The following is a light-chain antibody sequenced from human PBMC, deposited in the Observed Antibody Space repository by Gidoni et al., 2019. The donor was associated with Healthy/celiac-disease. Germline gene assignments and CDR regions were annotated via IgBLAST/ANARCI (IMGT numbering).Light chain of an antibody. J-gene: IGKJ2*01. Sequence: IVLTQSPRTLSLAPRARAALSCRASQSVSSSYLAWYQQKPGQAPRLLIYGASSRATGIPDRFSGSGSGTDFTLTISRLESEDFAVYYCQQYGSSPPVTFGQGTKLEIK. CDR1: QSVSSSY. CDR2: GAS. CDR3: QQYGSSPPVT. V-gene: IGKV3-20*01.